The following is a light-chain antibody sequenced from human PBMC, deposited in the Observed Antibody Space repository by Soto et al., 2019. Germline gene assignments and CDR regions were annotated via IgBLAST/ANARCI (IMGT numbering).Light chain of an antibody. V-gene: IGKV1-5*03. CDR2: KAS. CDR3: PQYNIYPLT. Sequence: DLQMTQSPSTLSASVGDRVTITCRASQSISTWLAWYQQKPGKAPKLLIYKASSLERGVPSRLSGSGSGTEFTLNIWSLQPDDFARYYCPQYNIYPLTFGGGTTVEIK. J-gene: IGKJ4*01. CDR1: QSISTW.